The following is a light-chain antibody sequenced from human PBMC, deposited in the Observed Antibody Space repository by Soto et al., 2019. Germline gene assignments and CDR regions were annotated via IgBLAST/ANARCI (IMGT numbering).Light chain of an antibody. V-gene: IGKV3-20*01. CDR1: QSVSSY. CDR3: QQQGRSWIT. J-gene: IGKJ5*01. CDR2: GAS. Sequence: EIVLTQSPATLSLSPGERATLSCRASQSVSSYLAWYQQQPGQAPRVFIYGASTRATGIPDRFSGSGSGTDFTLTISRLEPEDFAVYYCQQQGRSWITFGQGTRLEIK.